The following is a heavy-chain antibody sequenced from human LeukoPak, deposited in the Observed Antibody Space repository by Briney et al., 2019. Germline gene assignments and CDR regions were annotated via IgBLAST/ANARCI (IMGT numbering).Heavy chain of an antibody. J-gene: IGHJ4*02. CDR1: GFTFSSYS. CDR3: ARGRDAYNLFDY. CDR2: IRSSSSNI. D-gene: IGHD5-24*01. V-gene: IGHV3-48*04. Sequence: GGSLRLSCAASGFTFSSYSMNWVRQAPGKGLEWVSYIRSSSSNIYYADSVKGRFTISRDNAKNSLYLQMNSLRAEDTAVYYCARGRDAYNLFDYWGQGTLVTVSS.